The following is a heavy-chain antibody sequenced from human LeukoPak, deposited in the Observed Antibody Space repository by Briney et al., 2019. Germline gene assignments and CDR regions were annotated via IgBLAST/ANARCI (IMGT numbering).Heavy chain of an antibody. CDR3: ARAGAVDRGLDV. Sequence: GGSLRLSCEASGFTFSNYAMHWVRQAPGKGLAWVAVAYFDGKSYFYAHFVEGRFTISRDNSKNTLNLQMSDLRVEDTALYYCARAGAVDRGLDVWGQGTTVTVSS. CDR2: AYFDGKSY. V-gene: IGHV3-33*01. J-gene: IGHJ6*02. CDR1: GFTFSNYA. D-gene: IGHD3-10*01.